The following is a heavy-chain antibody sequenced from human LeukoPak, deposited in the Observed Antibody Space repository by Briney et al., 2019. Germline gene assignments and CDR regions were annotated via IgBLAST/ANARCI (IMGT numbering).Heavy chain of an antibody. Sequence: ASVKVSCKASGYTFTSYYMHWVRQAPGQGLEWMGIINPSGGSTSYAQKFQGRVTMTRDMSTSTDYMELSSLRSEDTAVYYCARDRSNSFYYYYMDVWGKGTTVTVSS. V-gene: IGHV1-46*01. CDR1: GYTFTSYY. D-gene: IGHD4-23*01. J-gene: IGHJ6*03. CDR2: INPSGGST. CDR3: ARDRSNSFYYYYMDV.